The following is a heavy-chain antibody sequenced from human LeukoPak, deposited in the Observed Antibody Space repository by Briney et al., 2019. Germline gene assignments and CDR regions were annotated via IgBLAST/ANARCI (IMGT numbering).Heavy chain of an antibody. Sequence: GGSLRLSCAVSGFTFGRFAMNWVRQAPGKGLEWVSIISNSGTITTYADSVKGRFTISRDNSKNTVYLQMNSLRAEDTALYYCTTESFHYWGQGSLVAVSS. D-gene: IGHD3-10*01. CDR3: TTESFHY. CDR2: ISNSGTIT. J-gene: IGHJ4*02. CDR1: GFTFGRFA. V-gene: IGHV3-23*01.